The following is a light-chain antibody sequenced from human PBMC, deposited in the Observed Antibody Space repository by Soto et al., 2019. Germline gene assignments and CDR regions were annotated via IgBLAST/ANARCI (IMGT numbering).Light chain of an antibody. CDR2: GNS. V-gene: IGLV1-40*01. CDR3: QAYDSSRSGYV. CDR1: SSNIGAGYD. J-gene: IGLJ1*01. Sequence: QSVLTQPPSVSGAPGHRVTISCTGSSSNIGAGYDVHWYQQLPGTATKLLIYGNSNRPSGVPDRFSGSKSGTSASLAITGLQAEDEADYYCQAYDSSRSGYVFGTGTKLTVL.